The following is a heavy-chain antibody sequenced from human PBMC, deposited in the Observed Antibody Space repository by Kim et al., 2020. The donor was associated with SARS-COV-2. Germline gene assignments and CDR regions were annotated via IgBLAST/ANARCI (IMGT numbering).Heavy chain of an antibody. V-gene: IGHV3-15*01. CDR1: GFTFSNSW. J-gene: IGHJ6*01. CDR3: TTESIAAAGTAYYYYGTDV. CDR2: IKSKTDGGTT. Sequence: GGSLRLSCAASGFTFSNSWMSWVRQAPGKGLEWVGGIKSKTDGGTTDYAAPVKGRFTISRDDSKNTLYLQMNSLKTEDTAVYYCTTESIAAAGTAYYYYGTDVWGEGTTVTVS. D-gene: IGHD6-13*01.